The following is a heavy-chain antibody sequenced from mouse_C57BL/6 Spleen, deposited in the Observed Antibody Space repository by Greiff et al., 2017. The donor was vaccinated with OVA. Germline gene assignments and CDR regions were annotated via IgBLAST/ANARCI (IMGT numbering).Heavy chain of an antibody. J-gene: IGHJ3*01. CDR2: IWGGGST. V-gene: IGHV2-9*01. Sequence: VQLQQSGPGLVAPSQSLSITCTASGFSLTSYGVDWVRQPPGKGLEWLGVIWGGGSTNYNSALMSRLSISKDNSKTQVFLKMNSLQTDATAKYYCTKHAEGSWFAYWGQGTLVTVSA. CDR1: GFSLTSYG. CDR3: TKHAEGSWFAY.